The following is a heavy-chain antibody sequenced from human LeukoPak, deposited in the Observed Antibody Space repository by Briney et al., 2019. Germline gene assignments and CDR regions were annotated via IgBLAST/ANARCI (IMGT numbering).Heavy chain of an antibody. CDR2: INDSGRRT. CDR3: ASSTYNYDYALDA. D-gene: IGHD5-24*01. J-gene: IGHJ6*02. CDR1: GVIFSTYR. V-gene: IGHV3-23*01. Sequence: AGGSLRLSCAASGVIFSTYRMSWVRQAPGKGLEWVSLINDSGRRTYYADSVKGRFTVSRDNSKYTLYLQMNSLRVEDTAVYYCASSTYNYDYALDAWGQGTTVTVSS.